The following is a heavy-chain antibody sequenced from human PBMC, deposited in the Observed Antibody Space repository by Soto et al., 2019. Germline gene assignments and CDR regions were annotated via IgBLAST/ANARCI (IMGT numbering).Heavy chain of an antibody. J-gene: IGHJ6*02. D-gene: IGHD6-13*01. CDR1: GYSFTSYR. Sequence: GDPLKISCKGSGYSFTSYRNSWVRQIPGKGPEWMGRIDPSDSYANYSPSFQGRVTISADKSISTAYLQWSSLKASDTAMLYSAREGPSIAAAGSYYYYGMDVWGQGTTVAVSS. V-gene: IGHV5-10-1*01. CDR2: IDPSDSYA. CDR3: AREGPSIAAAGSYYYYGMDV.